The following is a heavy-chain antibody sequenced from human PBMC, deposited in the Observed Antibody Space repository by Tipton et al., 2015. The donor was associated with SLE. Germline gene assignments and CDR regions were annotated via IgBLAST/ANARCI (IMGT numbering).Heavy chain of an antibody. Sequence: TLSLTCTVSGGSISSGGYYWSWIRQHPGKGLEWIGNIYYSGGTHYNPSLKSRVSISIDMSMNQFFLRLTSVTAADTAVYYCARVGTGAVWYIDLWGRGTLVTVSS. CDR3: ARVGTGAVWYIDL. CDR2: IYYSGGT. J-gene: IGHJ2*01. V-gene: IGHV4-31*03. CDR1: GGSISSGGYY. D-gene: IGHD3/OR15-3a*01.